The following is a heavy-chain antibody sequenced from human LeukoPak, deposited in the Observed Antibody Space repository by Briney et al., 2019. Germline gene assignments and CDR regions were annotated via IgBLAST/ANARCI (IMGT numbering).Heavy chain of an antibody. V-gene: IGHV4-34*01. J-gene: IGHJ5*02. D-gene: IGHD6-25*01. CDR1: GGSFSGYY. CDR3: ARDQYISDWFRWFDP. CDR2: IYSSGYT. Sequence: SETLSLTCAVYGGSFSGYYWSWIRQPPGKGLEWIGIIYSSGYTFYNPSLKSRVTISVDTSKNQFSLKLSSVTAADTAVYYCARDQYISDWFRWFDPWGQGTLITVSS.